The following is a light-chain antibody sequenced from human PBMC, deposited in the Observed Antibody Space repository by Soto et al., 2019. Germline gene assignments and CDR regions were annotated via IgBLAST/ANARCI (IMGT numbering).Light chain of an antibody. CDR3: QSYDSSLSAV. J-gene: IGLJ2*01. Sequence: QPVLTQPPSVSGAPGQRVTISCTGSSSNIGAGYDVHWYQQLPGTAPKLLIYGNSNRPSGVPDRFSGSKSGTSASLAITGLKAEDEADYYCQSYDSSLSAVFGGGTKLTVL. V-gene: IGLV1-40*01. CDR2: GNS. CDR1: SSNIGAGYD.